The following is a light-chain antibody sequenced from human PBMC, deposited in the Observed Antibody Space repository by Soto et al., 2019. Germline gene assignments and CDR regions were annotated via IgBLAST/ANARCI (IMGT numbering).Light chain of an antibody. CDR3: SSYTSSSTLYV. CDR1: SSDVGACNY. V-gene: IGLV2-14*01. CDR2: EVS. J-gene: IGLJ1*01. Sequence: QSALTQPASVSGSPGQSITISCTGTSSDVGACNYVSWYQQHPGKAPKLMIYEVSNRPSGVSNRFSGSKSGNTASLTISGLQAEDEADYYCSSYTSSSTLYVFGTGTKVTVL.